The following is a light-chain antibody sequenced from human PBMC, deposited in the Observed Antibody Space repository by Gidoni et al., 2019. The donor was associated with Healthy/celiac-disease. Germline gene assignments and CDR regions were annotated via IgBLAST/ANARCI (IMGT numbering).Light chain of an antibody. J-gene: IGKJ3*01. CDR2: GAS. V-gene: IGKV3-15*01. Sequence: EIVMTQSPATLYVSPGERATLSCRASQSVSTNLAWYQQKPGQAPRLLIYGASTRATGIPARFSGIGSGTEFTLTISSLQSEDFAVYCCQQYNNWQGFTFGPGTKVDIK. CDR3: QQYNNWQGFT. CDR1: QSVSTN.